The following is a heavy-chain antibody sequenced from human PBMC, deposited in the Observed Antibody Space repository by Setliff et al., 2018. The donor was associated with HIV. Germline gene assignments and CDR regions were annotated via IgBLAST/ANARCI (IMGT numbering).Heavy chain of an antibody. CDR2: ITYSGSA. Sequence: PSETLSLTCAVYGGSLTGYFWGWIRQPPGKGLEWIGYITYSGSAYYNPSLKSRVTISIDTSNNQISLRLSSVTAADTAMYYCVRDDYGYNGKGFDYWGPGTLVTVSS. J-gene: IGHJ4*02. CDR3: VRDDYGYNGKGFDY. CDR1: GGSLTGYF. D-gene: IGHD4-17*01. V-gene: IGHV4-34*09.